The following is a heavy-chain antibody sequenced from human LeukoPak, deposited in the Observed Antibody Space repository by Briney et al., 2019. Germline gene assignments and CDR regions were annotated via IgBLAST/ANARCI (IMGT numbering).Heavy chain of an antibody. CDR2: IYYSGST. J-gene: IGHJ3*02. CDR1: GGSISSSSYY. V-gene: IGHV4-39*07. Sequence: PSETLSLTCTVSGGSISSSSYYWGWIRQPPGKGLEWIGSIYYSGSTYYNPSLKSRVTISVDTSKNQFSLKLSSVTAADTAVYYCAREGNLGFGEFNAFDIWGQGTMVTVSS. D-gene: IGHD3-10*01. CDR3: AREGNLGFGEFNAFDI.